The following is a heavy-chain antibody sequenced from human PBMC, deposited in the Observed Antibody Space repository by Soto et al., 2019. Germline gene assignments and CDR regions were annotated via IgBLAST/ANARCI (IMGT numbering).Heavy chain of an antibody. CDR2: IDSNGGT. D-gene: IGHD3-10*01. CDR3: VRQGFGRLHGLVDV. V-gene: IGHV4-59*08. J-gene: IGHJ6*02. CDR1: DDSSSNYK. Sequence: QVQLQESGPGLVKPSETLSLTCTVSDDSSSNYKWSWIRQPPGRRLEWIGYIDSNGGTSYNPSLQSPVPMSIDTSTKQIFLKLTSVTAADTAVYYCVRQGFGRLHGLVDVWGQGTTVTVSS.